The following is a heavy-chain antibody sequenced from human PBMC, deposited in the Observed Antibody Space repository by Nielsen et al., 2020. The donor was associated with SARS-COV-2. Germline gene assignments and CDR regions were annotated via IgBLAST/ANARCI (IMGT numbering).Heavy chain of an antibody. Sequence: GESLKISCAASGFTFSDYYMSWIRQAPGKGLEWVSYISSSSSYTNYVDSVKGRFTISRDNAKNSLYLQMNSLRAEDTAVYYCARVPPWYGDYTFYFDYWGQGTLVTVSS. CDR1: GFTFSDYY. V-gene: IGHV3-11*05. CDR2: ISSSSSYT. J-gene: IGHJ4*02. CDR3: ARVPPWYGDYTFYFDY. D-gene: IGHD4-17*01.